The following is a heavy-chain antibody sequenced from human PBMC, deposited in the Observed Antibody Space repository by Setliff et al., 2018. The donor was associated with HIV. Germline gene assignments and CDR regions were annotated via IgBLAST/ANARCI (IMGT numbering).Heavy chain of an antibody. CDR1: GFTFSNAW. D-gene: IGHD6-13*01. V-gene: IGHV3-23*01. J-gene: IGHJ5*02. CDR2: ITSTAGTT. CDR3: AKDGIAAASRLMEFWFDP. Sequence: HPGGSLRLSCAASGFTFSNAWMSWVRQAPGKGLEWVSAITSTAGTTYYADSVKGRFTISRDNAKNSLYLQMNSLRAEDTALYYCAKDGIAAASRLMEFWFDPWGQGTLVTVSS.